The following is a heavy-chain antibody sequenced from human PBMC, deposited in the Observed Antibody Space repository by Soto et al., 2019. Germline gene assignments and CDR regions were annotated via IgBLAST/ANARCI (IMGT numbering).Heavy chain of an antibody. J-gene: IGHJ6*02. Sequence: QVQLVQSGAEVKKPGSSVKVSCKASGGTFSSYAISWVRQAPGQGLEWMGGIIPIFGTANYAQKFQGRVTITADESTSTAYMELSSLRSEDTAVYYCARDFGVFIRSYYYYGMDVWGQGTTVTVSS. CDR3: ARDFGVFIRSYYYYGMDV. CDR1: GGTFSSYA. D-gene: IGHD3-3*01. CDR2: IIPIFGTA. V-gene: IGHV1-69*01.